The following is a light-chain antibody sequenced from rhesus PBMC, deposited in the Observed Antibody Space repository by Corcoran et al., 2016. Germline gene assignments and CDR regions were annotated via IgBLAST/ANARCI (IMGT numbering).Light chain of an antibody. CDR3: RQYNSDPYT. Sequence: DIQMTQSPSSLSASVGDRVTITCRASQSISTYLNWYQQKPVKAPKRLIYAASRLESGVPSRFSGSGSGTDFTLTISSLHPEDFATYYCRQYNSDPYTFGQGTKVEIK. J-gene: IGKJ2*01. V-gene: IGKV1-43*02. CDR2: AAS. CDR1: QSISTY.